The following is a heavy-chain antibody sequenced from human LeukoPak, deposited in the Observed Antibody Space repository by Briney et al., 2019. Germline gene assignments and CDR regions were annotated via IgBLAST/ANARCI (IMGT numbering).Heavy chain of an antibody. V-gene: IGHV3-53*01. CDR2: IYSGGGT. J-gene: IGHJ5*02. CDR3: ARAGPPAFDP. CDR1: GFTVSSNY. Sequence: PGGSLRLSCAASGFTVSSNYMSWVRQAPGKGLEWVSVIYSGGGTYYTDSVKGRFTISRDNSKNTLYLQMNSLRAVDTAVYYCARAGPPAFDPWGQGTLVTVSS.